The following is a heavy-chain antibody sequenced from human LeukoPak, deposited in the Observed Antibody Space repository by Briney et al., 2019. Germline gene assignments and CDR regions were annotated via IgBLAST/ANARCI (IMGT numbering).Heavy chain of an antibody. Sequence: SGTLSLTCAVSGGSISSSNWWSWVRQPPGKGLEWIGEIYHSGSTNYNPSLKSRVTISVDKSKNQFSLKLSSVTAADTAVYYCARDCSGGSCYDFVAFDIWGQGTMVTVSS. CDR3: ARDCSGGSCYDFVAFDI. CDR2: IYHSGST. D-gene: IGHD2-15*01. CDR1: GGSISSSNW. V-gene: IGHV4-4*02. J-gene: IGHJ3*02.